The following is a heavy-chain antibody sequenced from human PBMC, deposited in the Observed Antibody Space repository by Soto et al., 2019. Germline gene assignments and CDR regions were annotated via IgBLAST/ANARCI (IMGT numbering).Heavy chain of an antibody. CDR2: IYYSGST. Sequence: PSETLSLTCTVSGGSISSGGYYWSWIRQHPGKGLEWIGYIYYSGSTYYNPSLKSRVTISVDTSKNQFSLKLSSVTAADTAVYYCARDPLRIAAAGRGGLEGMDVWGQGTTVTVSS. D-gene: IGHD6-13*01. CDR1: GGSISSGGYY. V-gene: IGHV4-31*03. CDR3: ARDPLRIAAAGRGGLEGMDV. J-gene: IGHJ6*02.